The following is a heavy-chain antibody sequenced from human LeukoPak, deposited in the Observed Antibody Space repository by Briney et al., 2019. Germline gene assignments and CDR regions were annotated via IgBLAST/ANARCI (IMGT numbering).Heavy chain of an antibody. Sequence: SETLSLTCTVSGGSISSYYWSWIRQPPGKGLEWIGYIYYSGSTNYNPSLKSRVTISVDTSKNQFSLKLSSVTAADTAVYYCARERGYGSGWPFDYWGQGTLVTVSS. V-gene: IGHV4-59*01. CDR3: ARERGYGSGWPFDY. CDR2: IYYSGST. CDR1: GGSISSYY. D-gene: IGHD6-19*01. J-gene: IGHJ4*02.